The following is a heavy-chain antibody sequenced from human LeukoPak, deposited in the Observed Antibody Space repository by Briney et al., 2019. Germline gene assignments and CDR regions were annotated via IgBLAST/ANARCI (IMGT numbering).Heavy chain of an antibody. J-gene: IGHJ6*03. V-gene: IGHV1-8*03. Sequence: ASVKVSCKASGYTFTSYGISWVRQAPGQGLEWMGWMNPNSGNTGYAQKFQGRVTITRNTSISTAYMELSSLRSEDTAVYYCARGCGGRILGYYYYYYMDVWGKGTTVTVSS. CDR2: MNPNSGNT. D-gene: IGHD4-23*01. CDR3: ARGCGGRILGYYYYYYMDV. CDR1: GYTFTSYG.